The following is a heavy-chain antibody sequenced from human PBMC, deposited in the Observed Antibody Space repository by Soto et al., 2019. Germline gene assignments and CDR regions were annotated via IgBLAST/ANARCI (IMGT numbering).Heavy chain of an antibody. Sequence: DVQLLESGGGLIHQGGSLRLSCAASGFTFSTYAMNWVRQVPGKGPEWVSSIIGSGINTYYTDSVKGRFTISRDNSKSTLHLQMNSLRVEDTAVYYCAKGALGQCAGAICYQFVSWGQGTLVTVAS. V-gene: IGHV3-23*01. D-gene: IGHD2-8*02. CDR1: GFTFSTYA. J-gene: IGHJ4*02. CDR2: IIGSGINT. CDR3: AKGALGQCAGAICYQFVS.